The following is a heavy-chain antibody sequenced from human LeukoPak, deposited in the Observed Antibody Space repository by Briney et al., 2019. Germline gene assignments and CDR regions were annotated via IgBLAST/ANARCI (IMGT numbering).Heavy chain of an antibody. J-gene: IGHJ4*02. D-gene: IGHD4-17*01. Sequence: PSETLSLTCAVSGVSFNNYYWRWVRQTPGKGLEWIGEINHSGYTNDSPSLESRVTLSIDTSRKQFSLNLRSVTVADTGIYYCTRMTTGHDYWGQGTLVTVSS. V-gene: IGHV4-34*01. CDR1: GVSFNNYY. CDR3: TRMTTGHDY. CDR2: INHSGYT.